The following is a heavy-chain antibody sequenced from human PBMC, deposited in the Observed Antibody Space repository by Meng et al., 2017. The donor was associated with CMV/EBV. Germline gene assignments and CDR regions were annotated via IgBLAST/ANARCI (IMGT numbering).Heavy chain of an antibody. CDR3: ARVQCSSTNCYINWFGP. CDR1: GYTFTGHY. V-gene: IGHV1-2*02. D-gene: IGHD2-2*02. CDR2: INPNSGGT. Sequence: ASVKVSCEASGYTFTGHYMHWVRQAPGQGLEWMGWINPNSGGTNYAQKFQGRVTMTRDTSMSTAYMELSRLRSDDTAVYYCARVQCSSTNCYINWFGPWGQGTLVTVSS. J-gene: IGHJ5*02.